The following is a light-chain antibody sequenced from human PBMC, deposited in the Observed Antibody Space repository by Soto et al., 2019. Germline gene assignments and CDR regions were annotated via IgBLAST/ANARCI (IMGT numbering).Light chain of an antibody. V-gene: IGKV1-5*03. CDR2: KAS. CDR3: QRYNNWPLT. CDR1: QSISNW. Sequence: DIQMTQSPSTLPASVGDRVTITCRASQSISNWLAWYQQKPGTAPKLLIYKASTLKSGVPSRFSGSGSGTDFTFTISSLQPEDIATYYCQRYNNWPLTFGGGTKVDIK. J-gene: IGKJ4*01.